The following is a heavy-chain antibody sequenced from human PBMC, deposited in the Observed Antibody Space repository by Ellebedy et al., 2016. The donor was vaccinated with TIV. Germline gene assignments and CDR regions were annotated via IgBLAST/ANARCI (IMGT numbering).Heavy chain of an antibody. V-gene: IGHV1-18*01. Sequence: ASVKVSXKASGYTLSNYGISWVRLGPGQGLEWMGWVNTHKGNTNYAPKFRGRLSMTIDTSTSTAYMELRSLGSDDTAVYYCARTNYYDSYGNYLPFDYWGQGTLVTVSA. D-gene: IGHD3-22*01. CDR1: GYTLSNYG. J-gene: IGHJ4*02. CDR3: ARTNYYDSYGNYLPFDY. CDR2: VNTHKGNT.